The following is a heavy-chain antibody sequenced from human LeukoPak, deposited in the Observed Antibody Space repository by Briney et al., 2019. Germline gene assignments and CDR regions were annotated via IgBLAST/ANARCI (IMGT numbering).Heavy chain of an antibody. J-gene: IGHJ3*02. CDR2: IGTAGDT. CDR3: ARGAYYYDSSDAFDI. D-gene: IGHD3-22*01. CDR1: GFTFSSYD. V-gene: IGHV3-13*01. Sequence: GGSLRLSCAASGFTFSSYDMHWVRQATEKGLEWVSAIGTAGDTYYPGSVKGRFTISRENAKNSLYLQMNSLRAGDTAVYYCARGAYYYDSSDAFDIWGQGTMVTVSS.